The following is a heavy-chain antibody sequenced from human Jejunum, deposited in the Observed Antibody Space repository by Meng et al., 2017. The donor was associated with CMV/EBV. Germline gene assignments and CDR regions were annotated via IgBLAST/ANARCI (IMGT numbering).Heavy chain of an antibody. D-gene: IGHD1/OR15-1a*01. CDR3: TKVLTLPFRGNIRRISNYYGMDV. V-gene: IGHV3-23*05. CDR1: A. CDR2: IHSAKPT. J-gene: IGHJ6*02. Sequence: AMTWIGPAPGKGLVWVSSIHSAKPTEYSESVRDRFTISRDHSKNTLFLQMNSLRVEDTAVYYCTKVLTLPFRGNIRRISNYYGMDVWGRGTTVTVSS.